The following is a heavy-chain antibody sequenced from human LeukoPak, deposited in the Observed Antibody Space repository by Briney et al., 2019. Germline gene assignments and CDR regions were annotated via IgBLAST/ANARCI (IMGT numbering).Heavy chain of an antibody. CDR2: IYYSGST. CDR3: ARWEGSSWFDP. J-gene: IGHJ5*02. Sequence: SETLSLTSTVSSGSINSYYWSWIRQPPGQGLEWIGYIYYSGSTNYNPSLKSRVTISVDTSKNQFSLKLSSVTDADTAVYYCARWEGSSWFDPWGQGTLVTVSS. V-gene: IGHV4-59*01. CDR1: SGSINSYY. D-gene: IGHD1-26*01.